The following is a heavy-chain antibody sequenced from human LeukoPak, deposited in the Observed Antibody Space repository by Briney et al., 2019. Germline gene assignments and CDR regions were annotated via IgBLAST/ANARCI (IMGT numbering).Heavy chain of an antibody. Sequence: GGSLRLSCAASGFTFEDYGMSWVRQAPGKGLEWVSGINWNGGSTGYADSAKGRFTISRDNAKSSLFLQMDSLRAEDTALYYCARGKWEPKSFDYWGQGTLVAVSS. CDR3: ARGKWEPKSFDY. V-gene: IGHV3-20*04. CDR1: GFTFEDYG. J-gene: IGHJ4*02. CDR2: INWNGGST. D-gene: IGHD1-26*01.